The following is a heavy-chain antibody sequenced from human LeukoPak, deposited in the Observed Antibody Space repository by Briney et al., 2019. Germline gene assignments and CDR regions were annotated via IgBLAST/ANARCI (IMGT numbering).Heavy chain of an antibody. Sequence: PGGSLRLPCAASGFTFSSYGMHWVRQAPGKGLEWVAFIRYDGSNKYYADSVKGRFTISRDNSKNTLYLQMNSLRAEDTAVYYCAKDPRYFIVVVVAATSSYFDYWGQGTPVTVSS. V-gene: IGHV3-30*02. D-gene: IGHD2-15*01. J-gene: IGHJ4*02. CDR1: GFTFSSYG. CDR2: IRYDGSNK. CDR3: AKDPRYFIVVVVAATSSYFDY.